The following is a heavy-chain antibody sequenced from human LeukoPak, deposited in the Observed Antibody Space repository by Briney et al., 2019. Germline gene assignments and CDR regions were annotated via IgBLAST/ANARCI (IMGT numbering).Heavy chain of an antibody. CDR2: ISSHSSTK. CDR3: AKEGVHRGYSYGYADAFDI. Sequence: GGSLRLSCAASGFTLSSYSMSWVRQAPGKGLEWVSYISSHSSTKYYADSVKGRFTISRDKSNNTLYLQMNSLRAEDTAVYYCAKEGVHRGYSYGYADAFDIWGQGTMVTVSS. J-gene: IGHJ3*02. CDR1: GFTLSSYS. V-gene: IGHV3-48*01. D-gene: IGHD5-18*01.